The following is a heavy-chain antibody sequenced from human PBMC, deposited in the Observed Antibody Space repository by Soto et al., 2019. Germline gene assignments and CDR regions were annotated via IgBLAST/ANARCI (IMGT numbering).Heavy chain of an antibody. J-gene: IGHJ6*02. CDR3: ARDAAYYDFWSGYYTYGMDV. D-gene: IGHD3-3*01. CDR1: GYTFTSYA. CDR2: INAGNGNT. Sequence: ASVKFSCKASGYTFTSYAMHWVRQAPGQRLEWMGWINAGNGNTKYSQKFQGRVTITRDTSASTAYMELSSLRSEDTAVYYCARDAAYYDFWSGYYTYGMDVWGQGTTVTVS. V-gene: IGHV1-3*01.